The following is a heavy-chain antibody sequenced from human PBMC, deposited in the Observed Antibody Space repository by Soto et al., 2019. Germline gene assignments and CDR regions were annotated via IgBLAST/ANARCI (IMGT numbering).Heavy chain of an antibody. J-gene: IGHJ4*01. D-gene: IGHD3-22*01. V-gene: IGHV3-21*01. CDR1: GFTFSSYA. CDR2: ISSSSSYI. Sequence: PGGSLRLSCAASGFTFSSYAMHWVRQAPGKGLEWVSSISSSSSYIYYADSVKGRLTISRDNAKNSLYLQMNSLRAEDTAVYYCARGTFYYDSSGYYGYWGQGTLVTVSS. CDR3: ARGTFYYDSSGYYGY.